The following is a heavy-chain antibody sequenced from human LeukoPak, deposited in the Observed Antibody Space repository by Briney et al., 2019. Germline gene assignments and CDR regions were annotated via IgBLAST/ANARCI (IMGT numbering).Heavy chain of an antibody. CDR3: ARGYSSSWHHYYYYMDV. CDR2: IKHSGST. J-gene: IGHJ6*03. V-gene: IGHV4-34*01. CDR1: GGSFSGYY. Sequence: ETLSLTCAVYGGSFSGYYWSWIRQPPGKGLEWIGEIKHSGSTNYNPSLKSRVTISVDTSKNQFSLKLSSVTAADTAVYYCARGYSSSWHHYYYYMDVWGKGTTVTVSS. D-gene: IGHD6-13*01.